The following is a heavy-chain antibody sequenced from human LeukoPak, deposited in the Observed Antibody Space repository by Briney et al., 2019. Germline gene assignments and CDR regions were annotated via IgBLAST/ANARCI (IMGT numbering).Heavy chain of an antibody. V-gene: IGHV3-30-3*01. CDR2: ISFDETKK. Sequence: PGGPLRLSCAASGFSFSKYTMHWVRQAPGKGLEWVAVISFDETKKYYAVSVKGRFTISRDNSNNTLFLQMNSLKTEDTAVYFCARMKVIKGASLDYWGQGSLVTVSS. CDR1: GFSFSKYT. J-gene: IGHJ4*02. CDR3: ARMKVIKGASLDY. D-gene: IGHD2/OR15-2a*01.